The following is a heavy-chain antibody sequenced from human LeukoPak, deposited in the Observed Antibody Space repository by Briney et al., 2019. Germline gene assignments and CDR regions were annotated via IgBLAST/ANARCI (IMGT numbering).Heavy chain of an antibody. J-gene: IGHJ3*02. CDR3: ARRARGSWINDAFDI. Sequence: GASVKVSCKASGGTFSSYAIGWVRQAPGQGLEWMGIINPSGGSTSYEQKFQGRVTMTRDTSTSTLYMELSSLRSEDTAFYYCARRARGSWINDAFDIWGQGTMVTVSS. V-gene: IGHV1-46*01. CDR2: INPSGGST. D-gene: IGHD2-2*03. CDR1: GGTFSSYA.